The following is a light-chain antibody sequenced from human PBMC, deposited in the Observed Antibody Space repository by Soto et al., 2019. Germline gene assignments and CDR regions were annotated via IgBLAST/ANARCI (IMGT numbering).Light chain of an antibody. V-gene: IGLV6-57*04. CDR2: EDH. CDR3: QSYYNSDHVV. Sequence: NFMLTQPQSVSESPGKTVTISCTRSSGNIASNYVQWYQQRPGSAPTTVIYEDHQRPSGVPDRFSGSIDSSSNSASLSISGQQTEDEADYYCQSYYNSDHVVFGGGTKLTVL. CDR1: SGNIASNY. J-gene: IGLJ2*01.